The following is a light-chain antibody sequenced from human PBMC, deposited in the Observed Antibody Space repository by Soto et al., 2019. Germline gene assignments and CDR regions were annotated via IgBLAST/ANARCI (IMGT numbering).Light chain of an antibody. CDR3: QQLNTLPFT. CDR1: HDISTY. V-gene: IGKV1-9*01. CDR2: EAS. Sequence: DIQLTQSPSLLSASVGYRVTIICRASHDISTYLAWYQQKKGKAPKPMIYEASTLQSGVPSRFSGSGSGTEFNLTISGLLPEDFATYHCQQLNTLPFTFGQGTRLEIK. J-gene: IGKJ5*01.